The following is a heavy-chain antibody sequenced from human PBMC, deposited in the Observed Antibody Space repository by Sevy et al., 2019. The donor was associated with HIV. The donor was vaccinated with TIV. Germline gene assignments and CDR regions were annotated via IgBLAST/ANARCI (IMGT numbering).Heavy chain of an antibody. CDR1: GFTFSSYE. D-gene: IGHD4-17*01. V-gene: IGHV3-48*03. CDR2: ISNSGTTI. Sequence: RGSLRLSCAASGFTFSSYEMSWVRQAPGKGLEWVSYISNSGTTIYCSDSVKGRFTISRDNARNSLYLQMNSLRAEDTAIYYCARDLPPSATTVAHFDCWGQGTLVTVSS. CDR3: ARDLPPSATTVAHFDC. J-gene: IGHJ4*02.